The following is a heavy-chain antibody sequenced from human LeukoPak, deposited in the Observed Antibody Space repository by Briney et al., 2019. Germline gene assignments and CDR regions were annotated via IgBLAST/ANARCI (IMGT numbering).Heavy chain of an antibody. CDR2: ISYDGSNK. D-gene: IGHD1-26*01. J-gene: IGHJ3*02. V-gene: IGHV3-30-3*01. Sequence: GGSLRLSCAASGFTFSSYAMHWVRQAPGKGLEWVAVISYDGSNKYYADSVKGRFTISRDNSKNTLYLQMNGLRAEDTAVYYCARAPPTSGSYSTGAFDIWGQGTMVTVSS. CDR3: ARAPPTSGSYSTGAFDI. CDR1: GFTFSSYA.